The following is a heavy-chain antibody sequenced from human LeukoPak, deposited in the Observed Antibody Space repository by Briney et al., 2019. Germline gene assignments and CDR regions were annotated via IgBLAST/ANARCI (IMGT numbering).Heavy chain of an antibody. CDR3: ARELTYYFDSSGYTMFDS. CDR2: ITTTSSIT. Sequence: PGGSLRLSCAASGFTFSSYGMNWVRQAPGKGLEWVSFITTTSSITFYADSLKGRFTISRDNAENSLYLQMNSLRVEDTAIYYCARELTYYFDSSGYTMFDSWGQGTLVTVSS. J-gene: IGHJ4*02. CDR1: GFTFSSYG. V-gene: IGHV3-21*01. D-gene: IGHD3-22*01.